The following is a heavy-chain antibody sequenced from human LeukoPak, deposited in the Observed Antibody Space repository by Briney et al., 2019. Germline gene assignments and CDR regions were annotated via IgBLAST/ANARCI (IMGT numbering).Heavy chain of an antibody. CDR2: ISGSGGST. J-gene: IGHJ4*02. D-gene: IGHD3-10*01. Sequence: GGSLRLSCAASGFTFSSYAMSWVRQAPGKGLEWVSAISGSGGSTYYADSVKGRFTISRDNSKNTLYLQMNSLRAEDTAVYYCARDQGSSGYRPFDYWGQGTLVTVSS. V-gene: IGHV3-23*01. CDR1: GFTFSSYA. CDR3: ARDQGSSGYRPFDY.